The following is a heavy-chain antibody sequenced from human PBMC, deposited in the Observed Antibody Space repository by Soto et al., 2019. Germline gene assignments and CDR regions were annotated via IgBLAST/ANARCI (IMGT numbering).Heavy chain of an antibody. CDR2: IIPILGIA. J-gene: IGHJ5*02. CDR3: AREAKWYSSSNRTPNWFDP. V-gene: IGHV1-69*04. D-gene: IGHD6-13*01. CDR1: GGTFSSYT. Sequence: SVKVSCKASGGTFSSYTISWVRQAPGQGLEWMGRIIPILGIANYAQKFQGRVTITADKSTSTAYMELSSLRSEDTAVYYCAREAKWYSSSNRTPNWFDPWGQGTLVTVSS.